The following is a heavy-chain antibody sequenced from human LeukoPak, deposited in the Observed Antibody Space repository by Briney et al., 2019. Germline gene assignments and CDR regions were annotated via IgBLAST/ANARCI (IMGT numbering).Heavy chain of an antibody. V-gene: IGHV1-2*02. CDR3: AREPTDTYYYDSSGYPDY. Sequence: ASVKVSCKASGYTFTGYYMHWVRQAPGQGLEWMGWINPNSGGTNYAQKFQGRVTMTRDTSISTAYMELSRLRSDDTAVYYCAREPTDTYYYDSSGYPDYWGQGTLATVSS. CDR2: INPNSGGT. CDR1: GYTFTGYY. J-gene: IGHJ4*02. D-gene: IGHD3-22*01.